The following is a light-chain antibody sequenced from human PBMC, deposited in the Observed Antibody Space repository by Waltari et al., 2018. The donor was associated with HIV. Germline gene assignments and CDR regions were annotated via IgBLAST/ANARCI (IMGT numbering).Light chain of an antibody. CDR1: SSNIGNNY. J-gene: IGLJ3*02. CDR2: RSN. V-gene: IGLV1-47*01. Sequence: QSVLTQPPSASGTPGQRVTISCSGSSSNIGNNYVYWYHQLPGTAPKLLIYRSNQRPSGVPGRFSGSTSGNSASLAISGLRSEDEADYYCAAWDASLSGPVFGGGTKLTVL. CDR3: AAWDASLSGPV.